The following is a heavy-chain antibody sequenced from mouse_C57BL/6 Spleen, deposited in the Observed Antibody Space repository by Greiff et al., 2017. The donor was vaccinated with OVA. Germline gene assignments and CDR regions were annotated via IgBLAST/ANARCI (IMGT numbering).Heavy chain of an antibody. Sequence: VQLQQPGAELVMPGASVKLSCKASGYTFTSYWMHWVKQRPGQGLEWIGEIDPSDSYTNYNQKFKGKSTLTVDKSSSTAYMQLSSLTSEDSAVYYCARGPNYYAMDDWGQGTAVTVSS. CDR1: GYTFTSYW. CDR2: IDPSDSYT. V-gene: IGHV1-69*01. CDR3: ARGPNYYAMDD. J-gene: IGHJ4*01.